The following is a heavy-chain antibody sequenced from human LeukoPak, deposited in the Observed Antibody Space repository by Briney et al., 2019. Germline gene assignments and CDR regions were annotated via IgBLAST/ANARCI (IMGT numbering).Heavy chain of an antibody. Sequence: PSETLSLTCSVSGGSISSYYWSWIRQHPGKGLEWIGYIYYSGSTYYNPSLKSRVTISVDTSKNQFSLKLSSVTAADTAVYYCASYGDSRWGFDPWGQGTLVTVSS. CDR2: IYYSGST. CDR3: ASYGDSRWGFDP. CDR1: GGSISSYY. D-gene: IGHD4-17*01. J-gene: IGHJ5*02. V-gene: IGHV4-59*06.